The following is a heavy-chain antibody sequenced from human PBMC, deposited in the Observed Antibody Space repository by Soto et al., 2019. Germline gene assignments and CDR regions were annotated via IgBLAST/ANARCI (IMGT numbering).Heavy chain of an antibody. V-gene: IGHV4-59*08. CDR3: ARHRSIVVVTAALGGMDV. D-gene: IGHD2-21*02. Sequence: PSETLSLTCTVSGGSISSYYWSWIRQPPGKGLEWIGYIYYSGSNNYNPSLKSRVTVSVDTSKNQFSLKLSSVTAADTAVYYCARHRSIVVVTAALGGMDVWGQGTTVTVSS. J-gene: IGHJ6*02. CDR2: IYYSGSN. CDR1: GGSISSYY.